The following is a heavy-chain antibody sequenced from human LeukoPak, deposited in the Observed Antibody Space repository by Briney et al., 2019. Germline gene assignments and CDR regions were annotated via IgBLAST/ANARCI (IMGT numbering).Heavy chain of an antibody. CDR3: VTHMGVVRRTDY. V-gene: IGHV3-66*04. CDR1: GFTVSSNY. CDR2: IYSGGNT. Sequence: GGSLRLSCAASGFTVSSNYMSWVRQAPGKGLEWVSVIYSGGNTYYADSVKARFTISRDNSKNILYLQMRSLKAEDTALYYCVTHMGVVRRTDYWGQGTQVTVS. D-gene: IGHD2-15*01. J-gene: IGHJ4*02.